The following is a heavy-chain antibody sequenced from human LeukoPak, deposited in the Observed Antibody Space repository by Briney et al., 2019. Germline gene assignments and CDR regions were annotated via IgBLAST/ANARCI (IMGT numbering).Heavy chain of an antibody. D-gene: IGHD3-10*01. V-gene: IGHV3-48*01. CDR2: ISSSSSTI. J-gene: IGHJ4*02. CDR1: GFTFSSYS. Sequence: GGSLRLSCAASGFTFSSYSMNWVRQAPGKGLEWVSYISSSSSTIYYADSVKGRFTISRDNSKNTLYLQMNSLRAEDTAVYYCARDRDKTSTMVRGVRRFDYWGQGTLVTVSS. CDR3: ARDRDKTSTMVRGVRRFDY.